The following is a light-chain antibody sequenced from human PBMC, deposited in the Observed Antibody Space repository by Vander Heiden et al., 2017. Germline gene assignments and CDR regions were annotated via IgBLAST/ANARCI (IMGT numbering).Light chain of an antibody. J-gene: IGKJ1*01. CDR1: QSISSW. CDR3: LQYNSYSQT. CDR2: DAS. V-gene: IGKV1-5*01. Sequence: DIQMTQSPSTLSASVGDRVTIPCRASQSISSWLAWYQQKPGKAPKLLIYDASSLESGVPSRFSGSGSGTEFTLTISSLQPDDFATYYCLQYNSYSQTFGQGTKVEIK.